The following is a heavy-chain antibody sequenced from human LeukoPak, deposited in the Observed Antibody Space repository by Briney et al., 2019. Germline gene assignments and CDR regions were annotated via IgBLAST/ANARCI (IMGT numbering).Heavy chain of an antibody. CDR1: GFTVSSNY. V-gene: IGHV3-53*01. CDR3: ARVPYSSGWYFDY. D-gene: IGHD6-19*01. CDR2: IYSGRST. J-gene: IGHJ4*02. Sequence: PGGSLRLSCAASGFTVSSNYMSWVRRVPGKGLEWVSVIYSGRSTYYADSVKGRFTISRDNSKNTLYLQMNRLRGEDTAVYYCARVPYSSGWYFDYWGQGTLVTVSS.